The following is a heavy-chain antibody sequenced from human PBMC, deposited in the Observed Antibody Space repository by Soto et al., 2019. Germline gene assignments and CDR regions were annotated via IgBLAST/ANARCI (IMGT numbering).Heavy chain of an antibody. D-gene: IGHD3-22*01. V-gene: IGHV4-59*01. CDR1: GGSIRSYY. Sequence: QVQLQESGPGLVKPSETLSLTCTVSGGSIRSYYWSWIRQPPGKGLEWIGYFYDSGSTSYNPSLTSRVTISVAMSKKKFSLHVTSVTAADTAVDYCARGNGYYGHAVDIWGQGTMVTVSS. CDR2: FYDSGST. J-gene: IGHJ3*02. CDR3: ARGNGYYGHAVDI.